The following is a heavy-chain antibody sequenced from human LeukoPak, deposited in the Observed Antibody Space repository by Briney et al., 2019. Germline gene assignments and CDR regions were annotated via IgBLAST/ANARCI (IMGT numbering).Heavy chain of an antibody. CDR1: GYTFTSYA. D-gene: IGHD5-12*01. V-gene: IGHV1-3*01. CDR2: INAGNGNT. J-gene: IGHJ4*02. CDR3: ARVDIVATTSFDY. Sequence: ASVKVSCKASGYTFTSYAMHWVRQAPGQRLEWMGWINAGNGNTKYSQKFQGRVTITRDTSASTAYMELSSLRSEDTAVYYCARVDIVATTSFDYWGQGTLVTVSS.